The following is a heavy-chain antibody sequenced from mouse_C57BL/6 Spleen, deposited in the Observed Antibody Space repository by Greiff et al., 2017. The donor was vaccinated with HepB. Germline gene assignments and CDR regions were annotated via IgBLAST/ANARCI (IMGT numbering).Heavy chain of an antibody. Sequence: VKLMESGAELVRPGASVKLSCKASGYTFTDYYINWVKQRPGQGLEWIARIYPGSGNTYYNEKFKGKATLTAEKSSSTSYMQLSSLTSEDSAVYFCAREELDYYYGSSKYFDVWGTGTTVTVSS. CDR1: GYTFTDYY. CDR3: AREELDYYYGSSKYFDV. V-gene: IGHV1-76*01. J-gene: IGHJ1*03. D-gene: IGHD1-1*01. CDR2: IYPGSGNT.